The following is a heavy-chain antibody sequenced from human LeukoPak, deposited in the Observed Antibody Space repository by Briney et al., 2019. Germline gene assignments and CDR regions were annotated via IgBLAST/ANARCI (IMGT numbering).Heavy chain of an antibody. CDR3: ARVKQLVNYYYYYMDV. CDR2: IYSGGST. J-gene: IGHJ6*03. D-gene: IGHD6-6*01. CDR1: GFTVSSNY. Sequence: GGSLRLSCAASGFTVSSNYMSWVRQAPGTGLEGVSVIYSGGSTYYADSVKGRFTISRDNTKNTLYLQMNSLRAEDTAVYYCARVKQLVNYYYYYMDVWGKGTTVTVSS. V-gene: IGHV3-66*02.